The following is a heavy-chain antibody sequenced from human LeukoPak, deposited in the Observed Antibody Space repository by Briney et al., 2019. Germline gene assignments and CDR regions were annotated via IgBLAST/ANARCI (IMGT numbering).Heavy chain of an antibody. CDR1: GFTFSSYA. J-gene: IGHJ4*02. CDR2: ISGSGGST. CDR3: AKGSGSSCYSPCDY. Sequence: GGSLRLSCAASGFTFSSYAMSWVRQAPGKGLEWVSAISGSGGSTYYADSVKGRFTISRDNSKNTLYLQMDSLRAEDTAVYYCAKGSGSSCYSPCDYWGQGILVTVSS. D-gene: IGHD2-15*01. V-gene: IGHV3-23*01.